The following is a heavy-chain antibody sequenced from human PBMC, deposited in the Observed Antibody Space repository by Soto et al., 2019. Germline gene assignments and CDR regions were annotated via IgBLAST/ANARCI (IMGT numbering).Heavy chain of an antibody. D-gene: IGHD5-18*01. V-gene: IGHV1-18*01. J-gene: IGHJ6*02. CDR2: ISAYNGNT. CDR3: ARTAMAYYYYGMDV. Sequence: GASVKVSCKASGYTFTSYGISWVRQAPGQGLEWMGWISAYNGNTNYAQKLQGRVTMTTDTSTSTAYMELRSLRSDDTAVYYCARTAMAYYYYGMDVWGQGTTVTVSS. CDR1: GYTFTSYG.